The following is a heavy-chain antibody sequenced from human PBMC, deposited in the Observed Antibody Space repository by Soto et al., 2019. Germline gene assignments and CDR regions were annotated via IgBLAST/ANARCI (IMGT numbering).Heavy chain of an antibody. J-gene: IGHJ4*02. CDR2: ISAYNGNT. CDR3: ARDIAVAGNSPRDFDY. CDR1: GYTFTSYG. V-gene: IGHV1-18*04. D-gene: IGHD6-19*01. Sequence: GASVKVSCKASGYTFTSYGMSWVRQAPGQGLEWMGWISAYNGNTNYAQKLQGRVTMTTDTSTSTAYMELRSLRSDDTAVYYCARDIAVAGNSPRDFDYWGQGTLVTVSS.